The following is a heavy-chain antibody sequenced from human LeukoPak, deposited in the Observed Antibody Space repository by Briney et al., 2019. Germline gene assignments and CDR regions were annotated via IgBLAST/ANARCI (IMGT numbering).Heavy chain of an antibody. CDR2: IRSKTYGGTG. D-gene: IGHD3-3*01. V-gene: IGHV3-49*03. Sequence: PGGSLRLSCTASGFTFGDYAMNWFRQAPGKGLEWVGFIRSKTYGGTGEYAASVKGRFTISRDDSKNTLYLQMNSLKTEDTAVYYCTTRAETKWLLWMIRAFDIWGQGTMVTVSS. J-gene: IGHJ3*02. CDR1: GFTFGDYA. CDR3: TTRAETKWLLWMIRAFDI.